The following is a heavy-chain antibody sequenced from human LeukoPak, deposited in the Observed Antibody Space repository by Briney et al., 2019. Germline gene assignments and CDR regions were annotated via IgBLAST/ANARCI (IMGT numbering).Heavy chain of an antibody. V-gene: IGHV3-73*01. CDR2: IRRKAHNYAT. Sequence: GGSLRLSCAASGFTFSDSAVHWVRQASGKGLEWVGRIRRKAHNYATAYGASVKGRFTISRDDSQSTAYLQMNSLKTEDTAVYYCAKSLGVEIPTTTRWFDPWGQGTLVTVSS. CDR1: GFTFSDSA. J-gene: IGHJ5*02. D-gene: IGHD1-26*01. CDR3: AKSLGVEIPTTTRWFDP.